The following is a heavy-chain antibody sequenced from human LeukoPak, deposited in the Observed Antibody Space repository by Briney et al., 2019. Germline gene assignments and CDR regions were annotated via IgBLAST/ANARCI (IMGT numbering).Heavy chain of an antibody. D-gene: IGHD6-19*01. CDR2: ISSSSSYI. J-gene: IGHJ4*02. V-gene: IGHV3-21*01. Sequence: GGSLTLSCAASGFTFSSYSMNWVRQAPGKGLEWVSSISSSSSYIYYADSMKGRFTISRDNAKNSLYLQMNSLRAEDTAVYYCAREPVAGTAPRWGQGTLVTISS. CDR3: AREPVAGTAPR. CDR1: GFTFSSYS.